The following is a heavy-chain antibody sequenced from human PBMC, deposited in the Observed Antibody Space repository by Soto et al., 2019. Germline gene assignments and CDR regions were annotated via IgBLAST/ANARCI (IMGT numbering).Heavy chain of an antibody. Sequence: QVQLVESGGGLVKPGGSLRLSCAASGFAFSDYYMSWIRQAPGKGLEWVSYISSRGSTIYYADSVKGRFTISRDNAKNSVSLQMNSLRVEDTALYYCARTYDIIVAPADHWGQGTLVTVSS. V-gene: IGHV3-11*01. CDR1: GFAFSDYY. J-gene: IGHJ4*02. CDR3: ARTYDIIVAPADH. CDR2: ISSRGSTI. D-gene: IGHD2-2*01.